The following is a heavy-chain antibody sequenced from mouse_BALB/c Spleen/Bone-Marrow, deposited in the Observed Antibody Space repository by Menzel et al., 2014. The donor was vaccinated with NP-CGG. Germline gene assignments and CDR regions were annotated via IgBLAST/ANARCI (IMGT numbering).Heavy chain of an antibody. D-gene: IGHD1-1*02. V-gene: IGHV5-9-4*01. CDR3: ARDGNWYFDV. Sequence: EVKLMESGGGLVKPGGSLKLSCAASGFTFSSYAMSWVRQSPEKRLEWVAEISSGGSYTYYPDTVTGRFTISRDNAKNTLYLEMSSLRSEDTAMYYCARDGNWYFDVWGAGTTVTVSP. J-gene: IGHJ1*01. CDR1: GFTFSSYA. CDR2: ISSGGSYT.